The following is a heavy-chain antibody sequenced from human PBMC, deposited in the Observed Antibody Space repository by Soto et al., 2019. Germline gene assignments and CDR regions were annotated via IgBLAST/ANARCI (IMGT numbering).Heavy chain of an antibody. V-gene: IGHV3-15*07. CDR2: IKSKTDGGTT. CDR3: TTDLTDILPWDV. Sequence: PGGSLRLSCAASGFTFSNAWMNWVRQGPGKGLEWVGLIKSKTDGGTTDYAAPVKGRFTISRDDSKNTLYLQMNSLKTEDTAVYYCTTDLTDILPWDVWGQGTTVTVSS. J-gene: IGHJ6*02. D-gene: IGHD3-9*01. CDR1: GFTFSNAW.